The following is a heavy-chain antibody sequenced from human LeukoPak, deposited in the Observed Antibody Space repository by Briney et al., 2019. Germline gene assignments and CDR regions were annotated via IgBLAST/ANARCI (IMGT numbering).Heavy chain of an antibody. CDR2: IFSGDSA. CDR3: ASLMTTTHYYYMDV. V-gene: IGHV3-53*01. D-gene: IGHD1-1*01. CDR1: GLSVSSKY. J-gene: IGHJ6*03. Sequence: AGGSLRLSCAASGLSVSSKYMSWVRQAPGKGLEWVSGIFSGDSAYHADSVKGRFTISRDNSKNTLYLQMNSLRPEDTAVYFCASLMTTTHYYYMDVWGKGTTVTVSS.